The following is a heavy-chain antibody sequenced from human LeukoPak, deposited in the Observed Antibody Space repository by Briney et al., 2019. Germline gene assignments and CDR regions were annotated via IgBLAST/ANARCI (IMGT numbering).Heavy chain of an antibody. J-gene: IGHJ4*02. D-gene: IGHD3-22*01. Sequence: SETLSLTCTVSGGSISSGGYYWSWIRQHPGKGLGWIGYIYYSGSTYYNPSLKSRVTISVDTSKNQFSLKLSSVTAADTAVYYCARERTVDGYPYYVDYWGQGPLVTVSS. CDR1: GGSISSGGYY. CDR3: ARERTVDGYPYYVDY. CDR2: IYYSGST. V-gene: IGHV4-31*03.